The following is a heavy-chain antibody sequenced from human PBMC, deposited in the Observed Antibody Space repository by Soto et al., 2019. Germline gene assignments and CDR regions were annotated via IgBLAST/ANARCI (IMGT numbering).Heavy chain of an antibody. CDR2: INPNSGGT. J-gene: IGHJ6*02. V-gene: IGHV1-2*02. D-gene: IGHD3-16*01. Sequence: ASVKVSCKASGYTFTGYYMHWVRQPPGQGLEWMGWINPNSGGTNYAQRFQGRVTMTRDTSISTAYMELSRLRSDDTAVYYCAKGLTALEHYGMDVSGQGTTVTVYS. CDR1: GYTFTGYY. CDR3: AKGLTALEHYGMDV.